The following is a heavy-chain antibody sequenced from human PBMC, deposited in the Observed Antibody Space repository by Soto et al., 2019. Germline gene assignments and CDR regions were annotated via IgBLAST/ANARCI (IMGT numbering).Heavy chain of an antibody. V-gene: IGHV4-59*01. CDR1: GGSIRSYY. CDR2: IYYSGST. CDR3: ARAVSSIAAVYWFDP. D-gene: IGHD6-6*01. J-gene: IGHJ5*02. Sequence: SETLSLTCTVSGGSIRSYYWSWIRQPPEKGLEWIGYIYYSGSTNYNPSLKSRVTISVDTSKNQFSLKLSSVTAADTAVYYCARAVSSIAAVYWFDPWGQGTLVTVSS.